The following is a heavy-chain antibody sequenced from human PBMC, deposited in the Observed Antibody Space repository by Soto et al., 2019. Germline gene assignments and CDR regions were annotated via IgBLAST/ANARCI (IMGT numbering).Heavy chain of an antibody. V-gene: IGHV3-48*01. Sequence: EVQLVESGGGLVQPGGSLRLSCAASGFTFSSYSRNWVRQAPGKGLEWVSYISSSSSTIYYADSVKGRFTISRDNAQNSLYLQMNSLRAEDTAVYYCARHPERIAEIGWFDPWGQGTLVTVSS. J-gene: IGHJ5*02. CDR2: ISSSSSTI. D-gene: IGHD6-13*01. CDR1: GFTFSSYS. CDR3: ARHPERIAEIGWFDP.